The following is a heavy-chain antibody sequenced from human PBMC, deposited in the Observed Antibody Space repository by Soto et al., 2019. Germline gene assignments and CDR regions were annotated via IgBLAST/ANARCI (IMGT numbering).Heavy chain of an antibody. D-gene: IGHD5-18*01. CDR1: GYTLTELS. J-gene: IGHJ3*02. CDR2: FDPEDGET. Sequence: ASVKVSCKVSGYTLTELSMHWVRQAPGKGLEWMGGFDPEDGETIYAQKFQGRVTMTEDTSTDTAYMELSSLRSEDTAVYYCAAMVSYKDGFDIWGQGTMVTVS. V-gene: IGHV1-24*01. CDR3: AAMVSYKDGFDI.